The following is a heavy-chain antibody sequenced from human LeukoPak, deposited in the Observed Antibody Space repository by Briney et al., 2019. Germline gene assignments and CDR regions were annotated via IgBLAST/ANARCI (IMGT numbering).Heavy chain of an antibody. CDR1: GFSFNTYA. Sequence: GGSLRLSCAASGFSFNTYAMTWVRQAPGKGLEWVSTISRSSSGTYYAVSVKGRFTISRDNSKNTVYLQMNSLRAEDTAVYYCARSRGIPDAFDMWGLGTMVTVSS. D-gene: IGHD2-21*01. J-gene: IGHJ3*02. CDR2: ISRSSSGT. V-gene: IGHV3-23*01. CDR3: ARSRGIPDAFDM.